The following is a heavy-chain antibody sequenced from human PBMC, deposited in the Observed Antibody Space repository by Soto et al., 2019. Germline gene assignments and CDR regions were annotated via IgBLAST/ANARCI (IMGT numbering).Heavy chain of an antibody. CDR1: GFTFSSYG. CDR2: ISYDGSDK. J-gene: IGHJ4*02. CDR3: GAGQYFSDY. Sequence: QVQLVESGGGVVQPGRSLRLSCAASGFTFSSYGMHWVRQAPGKGLEWVALISYDGSDKYYADSVEGRFTISRDNSKNTLYLQMNSRRGEDTAVYYCGAGQYFSDYWGQGTLVTVSS. D-gene: IGHD6-13*01. V-gene: IGHV3-30*03.